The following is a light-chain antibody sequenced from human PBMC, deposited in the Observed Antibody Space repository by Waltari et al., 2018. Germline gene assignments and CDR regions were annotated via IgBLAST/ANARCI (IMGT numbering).Light chain of an antibody. CDR2: GAS. CDR1: RSFSSSS. V-gene: IGKV3-20*01. CDR3: QQYGSSLLT. J-gene: IGKJ4*01. Sequence: TQSPSTLSASVGDRVTITCRASRSFSSSSLAWYQQKPGQAPRLLIHGASSRATGIPDRFSGSGSGTDFTLTISRLEPEDFAVYYCQQYGSSLLTFGGGTKVEIK.